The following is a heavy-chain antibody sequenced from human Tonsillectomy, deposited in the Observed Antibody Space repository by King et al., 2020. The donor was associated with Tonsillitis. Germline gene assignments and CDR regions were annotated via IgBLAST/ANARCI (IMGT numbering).Heavy chain of an antibody. D-gene: IGHD2-2*01. Sequence: QLQESGPGLVKPSETLSLMCTVSGGSISDYYWSWIRQPPGEGLEWIGYIYYSGSTNYNPSLTSRATISVDTSKKHFSRKLRFVTAADTAVYYCARAASSYYYYYMDVWGKGTTVTVSS. CDR3: ARAASSYYYYYMDV. V-gene: IGHV4-59*12. CDR2: IYYSGST. CDR1: GGSISDYY. J-gene: IGHJ6*03.